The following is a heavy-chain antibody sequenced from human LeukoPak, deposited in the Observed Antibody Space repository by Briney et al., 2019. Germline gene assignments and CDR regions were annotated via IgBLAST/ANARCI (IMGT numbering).Heavy chain of an antibody. CDR1: EFTFSSYG. V-gene: IGHV3-15*01. D-gene: IGHD1-1*01. CDR3: VTRVKSTGDY. CDR2: IKTKTDGGTT. J-gene: IGHJ4*02. Sequence: GSLRLSCAASEFTFSSYGMNWVRQAPGKGLEWIGRIKTKTDGGTTEYAAPVKGRFTISRDDSKNTVYLQMNSLKPEDTALYYCVTRVKSTGDYWGQGTLVTVSS.